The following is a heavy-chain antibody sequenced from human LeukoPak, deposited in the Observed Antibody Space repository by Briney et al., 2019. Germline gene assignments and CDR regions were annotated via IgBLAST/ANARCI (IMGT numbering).Heavy chain of an antibody. CDR1: GFTFQRHA. J-gene: IGHJ6*03. V-gene: IGHV3-30*02. Sequence: PGGSLRLSCDASGFTFQRHALLWVRQAPGKGLEWVAFIRYDGSNKYYADSVKGRFTISRDNAKNSLYLQMNSPRGEDTALYHCARVGGPSHYGGETYYMDVWGKGTTVTISS. CDR2: IRYDGSNK. D-gene: IGHD4-23*01. CDR3: ARVGGPSHYGGETYYMDV.